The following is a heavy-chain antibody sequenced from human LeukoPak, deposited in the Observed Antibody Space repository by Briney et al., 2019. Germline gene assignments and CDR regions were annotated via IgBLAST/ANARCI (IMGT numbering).Heavy chain of an antibody. CDR2: ISSSSTYK. D-gene: IGHD3-10*01. CDR1: VFTFSSYS. V-gene: IGHV3-21*01. CDR3: ARGFRDYGMDV. Sequence: GGSLRLSCAASVFTFSSYSVNWVRQAPRKGRESVSSISSSSTYKYYADSGQGPITISRDNAKNSLYLQMNSLRAEDTSVYYCARGFRDYGMDVWGQGTTVTVSS. J-gene: IGHJ6*02.